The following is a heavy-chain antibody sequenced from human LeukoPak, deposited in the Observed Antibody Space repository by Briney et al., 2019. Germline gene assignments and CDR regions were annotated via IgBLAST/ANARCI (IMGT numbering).Heavy chain of an antibody. Sequence: GGSLRLSCVASGFALRNYGVNWVRQAPGKGLEWVSYISSSGGTINYADSVRGRFTISRDNARNSLYLQVNSLRAEDTAVYYCARGGAARPDIWGQGTMVVVSS. CDR3: ARGGAARPDI. CDR1: GFALRNYG. V-gene: IGHV3-48*01. J-gene: IGHJ3*02. CDR2: ISSSGGTI. D-gene: IGHD6-6*01.